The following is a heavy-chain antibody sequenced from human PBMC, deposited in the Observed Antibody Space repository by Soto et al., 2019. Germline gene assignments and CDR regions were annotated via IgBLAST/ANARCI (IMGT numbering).Heavy chain of an antibody. D-gene: IGHD3-3*01. CDR2: IKSQAEGGTT. Sequence: GGSLRLSCEASGFTFTDAWMTWVRQSPGKGMEWVGRIKSQAEGGTTDYAAPVKGRFTISRDDSKNTLFLHMNSLKIEDSGVYYCMAWYYLSWMGYYPYNGLDPWSQGTLVTVSA. CDR3: MAWYYLSWMGYYPYNGLDP. CDR1: GFTFTDAW. V-gene: IGHV3-15*01. J-gene: IGHJ5*02.